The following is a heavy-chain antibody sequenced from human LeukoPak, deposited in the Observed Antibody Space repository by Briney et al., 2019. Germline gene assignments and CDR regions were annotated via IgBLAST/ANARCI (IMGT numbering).Heavy chain of an antibody. CDR2: IYHDGTT. CDR1: GGSISSYY. Sequence: SETLSLTCTVSGGSISSYYWSWIRQPPGKGLEWIGYIYHDGTTYYKSSLKSRVTISIDRSKNQLSLQLTSVTAADTAVYYCARWADHWGQGTLVTVSS. J-gene: IGHJ4*02. V-gene: IGHV4-59*12. CDR3: ARWADH.